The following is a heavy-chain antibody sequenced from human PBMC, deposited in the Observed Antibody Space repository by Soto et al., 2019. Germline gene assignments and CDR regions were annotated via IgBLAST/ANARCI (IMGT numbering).Heavy chain of an antibody. CDR1: GFTFSSYA. D-gene: IGHD3-9*01. CDR2: ISGSGGST. Sequence: GGSLRLSCAASGFTFSSYAMSWVRQAPGKGLEWVSAISGSGGSTYYADSVKGRFTISRDNSKNTLYLQMNSLRAEDTAVYYCAKGFDWLLYYGMDVWGQGTTVTVSS. CDR3: AKGFDWLLYYGMDV. J-gene: IGHJ6*02. V-gene: IGHV3-23*01.